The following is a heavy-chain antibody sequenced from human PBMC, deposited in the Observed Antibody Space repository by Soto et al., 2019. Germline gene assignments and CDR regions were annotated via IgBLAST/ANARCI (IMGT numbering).Heavy chain of an antibody. J-gene: IGHJ4*02. CDR1: GITFSGYW. CDR2: VDSDGSGT. Sequence: EVQLVESGGGSVQPGGSLRLSCVASGITFSGYWVHWVRQVPGKGLVWVASVDSDGSGTSYADSVKGRFTISRDNAKNTPYLQMNSLRVEDTAVYYCATVFEHWGQGIPVTVSS. V-gene: IGHV3-74*01. CDR3: ATVFEH.